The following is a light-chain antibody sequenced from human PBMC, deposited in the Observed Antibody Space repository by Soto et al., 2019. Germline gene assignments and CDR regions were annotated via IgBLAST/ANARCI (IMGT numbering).Light chain of an antibody. CDR2: DVS. V-gene: IGLV2-14*01. J-gene: IGLJ1*01. CDR1: SSDVGGYDY. Sequence: QSVLTQPASVSGSPGQSITISCTGSSSDVGGYDYVSWYQQHPGKPPKLMIYDVSNRPSGVSDRFSGSKSGNTASLTISGIQAEDEADYYCSSYTISSTSCVFGTGTKLTVL. CDR3: SSYTISSTSCV.